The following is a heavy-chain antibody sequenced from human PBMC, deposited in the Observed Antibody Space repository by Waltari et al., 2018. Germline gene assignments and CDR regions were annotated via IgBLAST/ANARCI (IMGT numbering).Heavy chain of an antibody. D-gene: IGHD2-2*03. CDR2: ISDNGVNT. CDR3: ARDSGYCSSSNCHHFDC. J-gene: IGHJ4*02. CDR1: GFSFSSYE. V-gene: IGHV3-48*03. Sequence: EEHLVESGGDLIQPGGSLRLSCAASGFSFSSYEMNWVRQAPGRGLEWVSYISDNGVNTYYADSVKGRFTISRDNAKNLVFLQMTSLRVEDTALYYCARDSGYCSSSNCHHFDCWGQGTLVTVSS.